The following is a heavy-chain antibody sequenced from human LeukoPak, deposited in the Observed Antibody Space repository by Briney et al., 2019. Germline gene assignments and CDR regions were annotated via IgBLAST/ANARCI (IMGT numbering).Heavy chain of an antibody. J-gene: IGHJ6*04. V-gene: IGHV3-48*03. CDR1: GFTFISYE. CDR3: AELGITMIGGV. D-gene: IGHD3-10*02. CDR2: ISSSGSTI. Sequence: GGSLRLSCAASGFTFISYEMNWVRQAPGKGLEWVSYISSSGSTIYYADSVKGRFTISRDNAKNSLYLQMNSLRAEDTAVYYCAELGITMIGGVWGKGTTVTISS.